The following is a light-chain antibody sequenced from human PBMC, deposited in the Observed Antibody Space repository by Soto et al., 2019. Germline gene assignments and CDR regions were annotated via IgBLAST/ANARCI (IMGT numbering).Light chain of an antibody. J-gene: IGKJ4*01. V-gene: IGKV1D-16*01. CDR3: QQYEYYPLT. CDR2: RAS. Sequence: DIHMTQSPSSLSASVGDRVIITCRASQDINNRLGWYQQKPEKARKSLIYRASNLQSGVPSRFNGSGSGTEFTLTINNLQPEYFATCFCQQYEYYPLTFGGGTRVDIK. CDR1: QDINNR.